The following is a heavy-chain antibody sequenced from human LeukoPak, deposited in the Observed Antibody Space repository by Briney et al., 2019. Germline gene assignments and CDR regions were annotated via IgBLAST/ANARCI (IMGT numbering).Heavy chain of an antibody. V-gene: IGHV1-18*01. Sequence: GASVKVSCKASDYTFITYGLSWVRPAPGQGLEWMGWINTYNGNTNYAQKLQGRVTMTTDTSTNTAYMELRSLRSDDTAVYYCARDRSEHYDRSAYSWNDAFDLWGQGTMVTVSS. CDR2: INTYNGNT. CDR1: DYTFITYG. CDR3: ARDRSEHYDRSAYSWNDAFDL. D-gene: IGHD3-22*01. J-gene: IGHJ3*01.